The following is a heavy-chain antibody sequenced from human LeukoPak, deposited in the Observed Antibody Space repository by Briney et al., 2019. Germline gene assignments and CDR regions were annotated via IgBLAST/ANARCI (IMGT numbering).Heavy chain of an antibody. Sequence: ASVKVSCKASGYTFIGYYIYWVRPAPRQGLEWMGWISPDHGGTPNTQRFRGRATLTRDTSISTVYMELNTLRSDDTAVYYCVRGEEWELRNWGQGTLVTVSS. J-gene: IGHJ4*02. V-gene: IGHV1-2*02. CDR2: ISPDHGGT. CDR3: VRGEEWELRN. D-gene: IGHD1-26*01. CDR1: GYTFIGYY.